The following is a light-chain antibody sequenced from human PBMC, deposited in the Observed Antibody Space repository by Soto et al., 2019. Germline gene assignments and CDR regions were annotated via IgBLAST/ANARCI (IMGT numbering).Light chain of an antibody. CDR3: QQYNNWPRT. CDR2: RAS. Sequence: EIVMTQSPATLSVSPGERATLSCRASQSVSSNLAWYQQKPGQAPRLLIYRASTRAPGIPARFSGSGSGTEFTLTISSLQSEDFAVYYCQQYNNWPRTFGQGTKVEIK. V-gene: IGKV3-15*01. J-gene: IGKJ1*01. CDR1: QSVSSN.